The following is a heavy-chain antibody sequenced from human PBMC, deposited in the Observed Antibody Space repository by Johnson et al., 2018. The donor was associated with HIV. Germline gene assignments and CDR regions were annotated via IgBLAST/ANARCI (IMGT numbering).Heavy chain of an antibody. D-gene: IGHD5-18*01. CDR3: LRCVGVYGYDECDAFDI. J-gene: IGHJ3*02. CDR1: GFTFDDHG. V-gene: IGHV3-20*04. Sequence: MQLVESGGGVVRPGGSLRLSCAASGFTFDDHGMSWVRQGSGKWLAWVSGINWYGGRPGYADSVKGRFTISRDNAKQSLYLQMNSLRAEDTALYYCLRCVGVYGYDECDAFDIWGQGTMVTISS. CDR2: INWYGGRP.